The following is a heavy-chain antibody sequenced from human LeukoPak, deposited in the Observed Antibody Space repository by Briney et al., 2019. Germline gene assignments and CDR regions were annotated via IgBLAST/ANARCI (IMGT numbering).Heavy chain of an antibody. D-gene: IGHD3-9*01. CDR1: GGSISSYY. CDR2: IYYSGST. J-gene: IGHJ4*02. CDR3: ARYYDILSGEFDY. V-gene: IGHV4-59*01. Sequence: SETLSLTCTVPGGSISSYYWSWLRQPPGKGLEWIGYIYYSGSTNYNPSLKSRVTISVDTSKNQFSLKLSSVTAADTAVYYCARYYDILSGEFDYWGQGTLVTVSS.